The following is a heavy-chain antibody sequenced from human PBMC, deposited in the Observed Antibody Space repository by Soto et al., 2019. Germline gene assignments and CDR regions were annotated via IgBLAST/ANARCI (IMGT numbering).Heavy chain of an antibody. Sequence: SETLSLTCAVYGGSFSGYYWSWIRQPPGKGLEWIGEINHSGSTNYNPSLKSRVTISVDTSKNQFSLKLSSVTAADTAVYYCARGEGGSGYDGVNYYYMDVWGKGTTVTVSS. D-gene: IGHD5-12*01. CDR3: ARGEGGSGYDGVNYYYMDV. V-gene: IGHV4-34*01. J-gene: IGHJ6*03. CDR2: INHSGST. CDR1: GGSFSGYY.